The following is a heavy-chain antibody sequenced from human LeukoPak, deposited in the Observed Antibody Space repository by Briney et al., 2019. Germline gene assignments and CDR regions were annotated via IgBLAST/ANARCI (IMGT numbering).Heavy chain of an antibody. Sequence: GGSLRLSCAASGFTFSITWMHWVRKFPGQGLVWVARITSDGTTTSYAESVEGRFTISRDNAKNTLYLQMNSLRAEDTAVYYCARDRTGQQLISRKEYYYMDVWGKGTTVTISS. J-gene: IGHJ6*03. V-gene: IGHV3-74*03. CDR3: ARDRTGQQLISRKEYYYMDV. CDR2: ITSDGTTT. D-gene: IGHD4-11*01. CDR1: GFTFSITW.